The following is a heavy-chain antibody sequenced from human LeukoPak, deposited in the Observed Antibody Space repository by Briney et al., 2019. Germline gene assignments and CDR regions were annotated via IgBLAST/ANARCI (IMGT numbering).Heavy chain of an antibody. CDR3: ARAKRGLLWFGELLMGVPDY. Sequence: SETLSLTCAVYGGSFSGYYWSWIRQPPGKGLEWIGEINHSGSTNYNPSLKSRVTISVDTSKNQFSLKLSSVTAADTAVYYCARAKRGLLWFGELLMGVPDYWGQGTLVTVSS. J-gene: IGHJ4*02. CDR1: GGSFSGYY. V-gene: IGHV4-34*01. D-gene: IGHD3-10*01. CDR2: INHSGST.